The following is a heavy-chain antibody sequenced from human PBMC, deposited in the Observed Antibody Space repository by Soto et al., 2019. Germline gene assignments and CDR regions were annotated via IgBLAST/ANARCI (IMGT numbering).Heavy chain of an antibody. CDR2: ITGSGGGT. CDR3: AHKDPAAGRSGSFHDS. CDR1: GFTFSSYA. J-gene: IGHJ4*02. Sequence: GVSLRLSCAASGFTFSSYAMCWVRQAPGKGQERVSGITGSGGGTYYADSVKGRFTISRDNSKNTLYLQMNSLRVEVTAVYYCAHKDPAAGRSGSFHDSWGLGTLGTVSS. D-gene: IGHD2-15*01. V-gene: IGHV3-23*01.